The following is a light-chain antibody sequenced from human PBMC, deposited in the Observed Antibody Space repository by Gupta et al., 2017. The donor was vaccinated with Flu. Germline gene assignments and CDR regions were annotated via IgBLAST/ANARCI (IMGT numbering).Light chain of an antibody. Sequence: EIVLTQSPGTLSLSPGERATLSCRASQSVSSSYLAWYQQKPGQAPRLLIYGASSRATGIPDRFSGSGSGTDFTLTISRREPEDFAMYYCQQYGSSLLNTFGQGTKLEIK. J-gene: IGKJ2*01. CDR3: QQYGSSLLNT. CDR1: QSVSSSY. CDR2: GAS. V-gene: IGKV3-20*01.